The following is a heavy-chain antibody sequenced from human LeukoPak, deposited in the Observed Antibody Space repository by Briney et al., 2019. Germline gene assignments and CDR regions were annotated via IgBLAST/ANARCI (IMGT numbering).Heavy chain of an antibody. CDR2: ISAYNANT. D-gene: IGHD3-9*01. CDR3: ARTDYDILSGARMDV. J-gene: IGHJ6*04. V-gene: IGHV1-18*04. CDR1: GYTFTNYG. Sequence: GASVTVSCTASGYTFTNYGITWVRQAPGQGLEWMGWISAYNANTNYAQKFQGRVTMTPDTSTSTVYMELRSLRSDDTAIYYCARTDYDILSGARMDVWGKGTTVTVSS.